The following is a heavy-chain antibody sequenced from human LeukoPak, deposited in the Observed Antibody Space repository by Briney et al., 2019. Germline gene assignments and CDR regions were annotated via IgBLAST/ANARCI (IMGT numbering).Heavy chain of an antibody. J-gene: IGHJ4*02. V-gene: IGHV3-23*01. Sequence: PGGSLRLSCAASGFTFTSCAMSWVRQAPGKGLEWVSGISVSGSTYYADSVKGRFTISRDNPKNTLYLQMNSLRAEDTAVYYCAEDTSRIMITFGEVIAIGYFDYWGQGALVTVSS. CDR2: ISVSGST. CDR1: GFTFTSCA. D-gene: IGHD3-16*02. CDR3: AEDTSRIMITFGEVIAIGYFDY.